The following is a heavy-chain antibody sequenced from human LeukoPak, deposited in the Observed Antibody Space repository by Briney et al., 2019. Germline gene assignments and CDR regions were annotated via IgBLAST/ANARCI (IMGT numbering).Heavy chain of an antibody. J-gene: IGHJ4*02. V-gene: IGHV3-30*18. CDR2: ISYDGSNK. Sequence: GRSLRLSCAASGFTFSSYGMHWVRQAPGKGLEWVAVISYDGSNKYYADSVKGRFTISRDNSKNTLYLQMNSLRAEDTAVYYCAKAAGHEHVLDYWGQGTLVTVSS. CDR1: GFTFSSYG. CDR3: AKAAGHEHVLDY. D-gene: IGHD1/OR15-1a*01.